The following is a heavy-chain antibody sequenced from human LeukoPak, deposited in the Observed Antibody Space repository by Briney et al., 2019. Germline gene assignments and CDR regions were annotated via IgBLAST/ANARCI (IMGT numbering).Heavy chain of an antibody. D-gene: IGHD3-10*01. CDR2: IYYSGST. V-gene: IGHV4-59*08. CDR1: GVSISSYY. J-gene: IGHJ4*02. CDR3: ARHLKYGSGSHKSYYFDY. Sequence: SETLSLTCTVSGVSISSYYWSWLRQPPGKGLEWIGYIYYSGSTNYNPSLKSRVTISVDTSKNQFSLKLSSVTAADTAVYYCARHLKYGSGSHKSYYFDYWGQGTLVTVSS.